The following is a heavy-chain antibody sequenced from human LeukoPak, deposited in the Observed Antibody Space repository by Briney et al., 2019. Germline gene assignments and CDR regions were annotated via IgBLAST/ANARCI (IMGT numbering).Heavy chain of an antibody. J-gene: IGHJ5*02. Sequence: SETLSLTCTVSGGSISSSSYYWGWIRQPPGKGLEWIGRIYYSGSTYYNPSLKSRVTISVDTSKNQFSLKLSSVTAADTAVYYCARRGYYYDSSGPGQWFDPWGQGTLVTVSS. CDR3: ARRGYYYDSSGPGQWFDP. CDR1: GGSISSSSYY. CDR2: IYYSGST. D-gene: IGHD3-22*01. V-gene: IGHV4-39*01.